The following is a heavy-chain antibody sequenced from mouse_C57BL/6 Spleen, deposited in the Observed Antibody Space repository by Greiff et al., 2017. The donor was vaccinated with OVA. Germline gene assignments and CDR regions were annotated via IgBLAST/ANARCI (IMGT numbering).Heavy chain of an antibody. J-gene: IGHJ3*01. CDR1: GYTFTSYW. V-gene: IGHV1-69*01. CDR2: IDPSDSYT. CDR3: AREGSDDGSRTGFAY. Sequence: LQQPGAELVMPGASVKLSCKASGYTFTSYWMHWVKQRPGQGLEWIGEIDPSDSYTNYNQKCKGKSTLTVDKSSSTAYMQLSSLTSEDSAVYYCAREGSDDGSRTGFAYWGQGTLVTVSA. D-gene: IGHD1-1*01.